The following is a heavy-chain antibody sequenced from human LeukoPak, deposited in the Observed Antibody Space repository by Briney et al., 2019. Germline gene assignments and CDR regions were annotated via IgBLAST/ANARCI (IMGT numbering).Heavy chain of an antibody. CDR3: ARDIVVVPAAITPLDYYYYGMDV. D-gene: IGHD2-2*02. CDR2: VIPIFGTA. V-gene: IGHV1-69*13. J-gene: IGHJ6*02. Sequence: SMKVSCKASGGTFSSYAINWVGQAPGQGLEWMGGVIPIFGTANYAQKFQGRVTITADESTSTAYMELSSLRSEDTAVYYCARDIVVVPAAITPLDYYYYGMDVWGQGTTVTVSS. CDR1: GGTFSSYA.